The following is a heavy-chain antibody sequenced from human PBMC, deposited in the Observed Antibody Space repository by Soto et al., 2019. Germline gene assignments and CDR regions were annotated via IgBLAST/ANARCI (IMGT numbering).Heavy chain of an antibody. Sequence: ASVKGSCNASCYTFTSYGISWVRQSPGQGLEWMGWISAYNGNTSYAQMLQGRVTMTTDTSTSTAYMELISLRSDDTAVYYSARDLGGSTRYYFDYWAQGALVTVYS. CDR3: ARDLGGSTRYYFDY. D-gene: IGHD2-2*01. V-gene: IGHV1-18*01. CDR2: ISAYNGNT. J-gene: IGHJ4*02. CDR1: CYTFTSYG.